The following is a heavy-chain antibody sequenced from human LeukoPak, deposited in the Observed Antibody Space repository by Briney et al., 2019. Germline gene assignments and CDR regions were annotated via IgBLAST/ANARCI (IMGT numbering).Heavy chain of an antibody. CDR3: ARDVYGSGSYSRFFDY. J-gene: IGHJ4*02. Sequence: SETLSLTCAVYGGSFSGYYWSWIRQPPGKGLEWIGEINHSGSTNYNPSLKSRVTISVDTSKNQFSLKLSSVTAADTAVYYCARDVYGSGSYSRFFDYWGQGTLVTVSS. CDR1: GGSFSGYY. CDR2: INHSGST. D-gene: IGHD3-10*01. V-gene: IGHV4-34*01.